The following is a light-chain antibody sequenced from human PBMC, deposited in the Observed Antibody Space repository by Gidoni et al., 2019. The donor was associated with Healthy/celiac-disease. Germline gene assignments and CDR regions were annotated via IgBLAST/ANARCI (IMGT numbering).Light chain of an antibody. J-gene: IGLJ2*01. CDR2: EVS. Sequence: QSALPQPPSCSGSPGQSTTISCTGTSSDVGGYNYVSWYQQPPGKAPKLMIYEVSNRPSGVSNRFSGSKSGNTASLTISGLQAEDEADYYCSSYTSSSTLVVFGGGTKLTVL. V-gene: IGLV2-14*01. CDR3: SSYTSSSTLVV. CDR1: SSDVGGYNY.